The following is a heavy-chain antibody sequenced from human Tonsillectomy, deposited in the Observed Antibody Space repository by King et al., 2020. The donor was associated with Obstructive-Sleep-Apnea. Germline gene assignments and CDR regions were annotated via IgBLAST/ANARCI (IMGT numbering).Heavy chain of an antibody. CDR3: ARVPRSSWFDY. D-gene: IGHD6-13*01. Sequence: HVQLQESGPGLVKPSETLSLTCTVSGGSISSYYWSWIRQPPGKGLEWIGYIYYSGSTNYNPSLKSRVTISVDTSKNQFSLKLSSVTAADTAVYYCARVPRSSWFDYWGQGTLVTVSS. CDR1: GGSISSYY. V-gene: IGHV4-59*01. CDR2: IYYSGST. J-gene: IGHJ4*02.